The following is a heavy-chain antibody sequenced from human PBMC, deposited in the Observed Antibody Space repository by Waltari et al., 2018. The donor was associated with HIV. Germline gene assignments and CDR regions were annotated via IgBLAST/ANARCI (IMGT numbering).Heavy chain of an antibody. V-gene: IGHV2-5*02. Sequence: ITLQESGPTLLTPTQTLTLTCTFSGFSLSTSGVGVGWIRQPPGKALEWLALISWDDDKRYSPAMKSRLTIPKDTTKNLVVLTMTNMDPVDKATYVCAHYPPSPYRWLQLGFDYWGQGTLVTVSS. CDR1: GFSLSTSGVG. J-gene: IGHJ4*02. CDR2: ISWDDDK. D-gene: IGHD5-12*01. CDR3: AHYPPSPYRWLQLGFDY.